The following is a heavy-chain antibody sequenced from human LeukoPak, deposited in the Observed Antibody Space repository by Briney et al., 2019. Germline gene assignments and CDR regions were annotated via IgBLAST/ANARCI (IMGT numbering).Heavy chain of an antibody. D-gene: IGHD3-16*01. V-gene: IGHV4-39*01. CDR3: VRHLGGSSLFDY. Sequence: SETLSLTCTISAASISSSSHHWGWIRQSPGKGLEWIGSIYYSGSTYYNPSLKSRVTISVDTSKNQFSLKLSSVTAADTAVHYCVRHLGGSSLFDYWGQGTLVTVSS. CDR2: IYYSGST. CDR1: AASISSSSHH. J-gene: IGHJ4*02.